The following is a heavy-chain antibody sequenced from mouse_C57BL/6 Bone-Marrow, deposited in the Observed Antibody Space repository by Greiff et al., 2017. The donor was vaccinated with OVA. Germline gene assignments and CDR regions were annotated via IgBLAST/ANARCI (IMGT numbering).Heavy chain of an antibody. CDR2: ISSGSSTI. Sequence: EVMLVESGGGLVKPGGSLKLSCAASGFTFSDYGMHWVRQAPEKGLGWVAYISSGSSTIYYADTVKGRFTISRDNAKNTLFLQMTILRSEDTAMYYCARDTTVVAEGFDYWGQGTTLTVSS. CDR3: ARDTTVVAEGFDY. V-gene: IGHV5-17*01. D-gene: IGHD1-1*01. J-gene: IGHJ2*01. CDR1: GFTFSDYG.